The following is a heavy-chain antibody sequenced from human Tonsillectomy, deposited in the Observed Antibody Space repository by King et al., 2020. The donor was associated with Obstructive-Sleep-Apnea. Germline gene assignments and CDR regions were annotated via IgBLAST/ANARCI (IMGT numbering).Heavy chain of an antibody. V-gene: IGHV5-51*01. CDR1: GYSFTSYW. J-gene: IGHJ6*02. CDR3: AGFERAAAGPDYYYYYGMDV. D-gene: IGHD6-13*01. Sequence: QLVQSGAEVKKPGESLKIPCKGSGYSFTSYWIGWVRQMPGKGLEWMGIIYPGDSDTRYSPSFQGLVNISADKSISTAYLQWSSLKAADTAMYYCAGFERAAAGPDYYYYYGMDVWGQGTTVTVSS. CDR2: IYPGDSDT.